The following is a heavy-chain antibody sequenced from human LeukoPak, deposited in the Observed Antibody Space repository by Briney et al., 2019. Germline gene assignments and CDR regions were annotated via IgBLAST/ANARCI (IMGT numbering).Heavy chain of an antibody. CDR1: GGSISSSSYY. J-gene: IGHJ5*02. Sequence: SETLSLTCTVSGGSISSSSYYWGWIRQPPGKGLEWIGSIYYSGSTYYNPSLKSRVTISVDTSKNQFSLKLSSVTAADTAVYYCARCSRWSAIGYWFDPWGQGTLVTVSS. CDR2: IYYSGST. D-gene: IGHD3-3*01. V-gene: IGHV4-39*01. CDR3: ARCSRWSAIGYWFDP.